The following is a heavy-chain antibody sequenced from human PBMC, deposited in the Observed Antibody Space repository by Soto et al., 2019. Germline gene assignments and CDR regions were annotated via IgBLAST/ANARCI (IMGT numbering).Heavy chain of an antibody. Sequence: QVQLEQTGAEMKKPGASVKVSCKASGYTFSSYGISWVRQAPGQGLEWMGWISPYNSNTKYAQKFQGRVTMTTDTSTSTAYVELRSLRSDDTAVYYCAREIYSTSWFDPWGQGTLVTVSS. V-gene: IGHV1-18*01. D-gene: IGHD5-12*01. CDR3: AREIYSTSWFDP. CDR1: GYTFSSYG. CDR2: ISPYNSNT. J-gene: IGHJ5*02.